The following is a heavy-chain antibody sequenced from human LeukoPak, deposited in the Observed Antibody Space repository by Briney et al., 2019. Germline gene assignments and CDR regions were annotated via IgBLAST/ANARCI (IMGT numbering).Heavy chain of an antibody. CDR1: GGSISSYY. CDR2: IYYSGST. D-gene: IGHD1-7*01. Sequence: LSETLSLTCTVSGGSISSYYWSWIRQPPGKGLEWIGYIYYSGSTNYNPSLKSRVTISVDTSKNQFSLKLSSVTAADTAVYYCARGFLIGNNWNYKDYYYYMDVWGKGTTVTVSS. J-gene: IGHJ6*03. CDR3: ARGFLIGNNWNYKDYYYYMDV. V-gene: IGHV4-59*01.